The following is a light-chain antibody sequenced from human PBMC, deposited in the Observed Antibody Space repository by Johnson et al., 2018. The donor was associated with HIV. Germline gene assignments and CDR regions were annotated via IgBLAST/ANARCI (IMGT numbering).Light chain of an antibody. J-gene: IGLJ1*01. V-gene: IGLV1-51*01. CDR1: SSNVGNNY. CDR2: DNN. CDR3: GTWDSSLTVYV. Sequence: QSVLTQPPSVSAAPGQKVTISCSGSSSNVGNNYVSWFQQLPGTAPKLLIYDNNERPSGIPDRFSGSKSGTSATLGITGLQTGDKADYYCGTWDSSLTVYVFGTGTKVTCL.